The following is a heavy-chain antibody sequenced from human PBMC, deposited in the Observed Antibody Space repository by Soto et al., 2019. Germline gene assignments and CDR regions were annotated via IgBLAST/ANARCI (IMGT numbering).Heavy chain of an antibody. Sequence: GGSLRLSCAASGLDFGVYPMNWVRQAPGEGLEWVSYIGARGFPIYYADSVRGRCAMSRDNANNSVFLQMDSLRAEDTAQYFCATEPFDYWGRGALVTVSS. CDR3: ATEPFDY. CDR2: IGARGFPI. V-gene: IGHV3-48*04. J-gene: IGHJ4*02. CDR1: GLDFGVYP.